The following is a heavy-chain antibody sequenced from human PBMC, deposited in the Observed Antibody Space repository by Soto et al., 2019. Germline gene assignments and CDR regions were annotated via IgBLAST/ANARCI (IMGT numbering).Heavy chain of an antibody. J-gene: IGHJ4*02. CDR1: CGSISSYY. Sequence: SETLSLTCTVSCGSISSYYWSWIRRPPGKGLEWIGYIYYSGSTNYNPSLKSRVTISVDTSKNQFSLKLSSVTAADTAVYYCARGYDSSGYRGPYFDYWGQGTLVTVSS. D-gene: IGHD3-22*01. CDR3: ARGYDSSGYRGPYFDY. V-gene: IGHV4-59*01. CDR2: IYYSGST.